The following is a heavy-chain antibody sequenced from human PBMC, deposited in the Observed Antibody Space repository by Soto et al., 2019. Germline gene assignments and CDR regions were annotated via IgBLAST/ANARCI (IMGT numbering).Heavy chain of an antibody. CDR1: GYTFRDFY. CDR3: ARDPGHDYGEYYYDL. CDR2: INPDSGGT. Sequence: QVQLVQSGAEVKKPGASLTVSCEASGYTFRDFYIHWVRQSPAQGLEWMGWINPDSGGTLYAQTFQGRVTMTRDTSNGTAYLTLSSLRSGDTALYYCARDPGHDYGEYYYDLWGQGTLVTVSS. D-gene: IGHD4-17*01. J-gene: IGHJ4*02. V-gene: IGHV1-2*02.